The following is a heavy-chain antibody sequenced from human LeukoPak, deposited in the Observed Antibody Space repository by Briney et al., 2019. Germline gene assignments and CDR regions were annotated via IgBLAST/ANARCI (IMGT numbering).Heavy chain of an antibody. Sequence: GGSLRLSCAASGFTFSNYAVMWVRQAPGQGLEWVSAIKSGGAPRYADSVKGRFTISRDNSKNMLYLQMNSLRAEDTAQYFCARDPNGDYIGAFEFWGQGTGVTVSS. D-gene: IGHD4-17*01. J-gene: IGHJ3*01. CDR3: ARDPNGDYIGAFEF. CDR2: IKSGGAP. CDR1: GFTFSNYA. V-gene: IGHV3-23*01.